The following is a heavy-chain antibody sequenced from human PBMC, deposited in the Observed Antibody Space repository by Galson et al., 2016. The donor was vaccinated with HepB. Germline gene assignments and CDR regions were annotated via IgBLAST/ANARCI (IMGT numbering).Heavy chain of an antibody. D-gene: IGHD1-26*01. Sequence: SLRLSCAASGFTVSTNYMSWVRQAPGKGLGWVSSIYSGGSTYYADPVKGRFSISRDNSKNTVYLQMNSLRAEDTAVYYCARGGVGATTSERRQYFDYWGQGTLVTVSS. CDR2: IYSGGST. CDR3: ARGGVGATTSERRQYFDY. CDR1: GFTVSTNY. J-gene: IGHJ4*02. V-gene: IGHV3-53*01.